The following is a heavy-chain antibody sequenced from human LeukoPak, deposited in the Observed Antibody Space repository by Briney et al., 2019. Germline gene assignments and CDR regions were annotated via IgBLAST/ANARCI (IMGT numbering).Heavy chain of an antibody. J-gene: IGHJ6*03. V-gene: IGHV3-66*01. CDR3: ARATWEHYYYYYMDV. CDR2: IYSGGST. CDR1: EFSVGSNY. Sequence: GGSLRLSCAASEFSVGSNYMTWVRQAPGKGLEWVSLIYSGGSTYYADSVKGRFTISRDNSKNTLYLQMNSLRAEDTAVYYCARATWEHYYYYYMDVWGKGTTVTVSS. D-gene: IGHD1-1*01.